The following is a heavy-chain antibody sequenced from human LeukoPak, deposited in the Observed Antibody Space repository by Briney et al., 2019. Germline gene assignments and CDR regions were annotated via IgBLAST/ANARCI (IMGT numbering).Heavy chain of an antibody. J-gene: IGHJ4*02. CDR1: GFTFNNYG. Sequence: PGGSLRLSCAASGFTFNNYGMHWVRQAPGKGLEWVAVISYDGRNKHYPDSVKGRFTISRDISTDTLWLQMDSLRTEDTAVYYCAKGPLRGTAAAIDYWGQGTLVTVYS. D-gene: IGHD2-2*01. CDR2: ISYDGRNK. V-gene: IGHV3-30*18. CDR3: AKGPLRGTAAAIDY.